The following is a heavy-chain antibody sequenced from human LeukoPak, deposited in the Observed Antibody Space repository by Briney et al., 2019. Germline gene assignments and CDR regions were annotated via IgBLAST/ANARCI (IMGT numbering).Heavy chain of an antibody. D-gene: IGHD3-10*01. Sequence: GGSLRLSCAASGFTVSSNYMTWVRQAPGKGLEWVSLIDSGGGTYYADSVKGRFTISRDNSKNTLYLQMNSLRAADTAVYYCARLRRGPRPLRTLYYYYMDVWGKGTTVTISS. V-gene: IGHV3-66*04. CDR3: ARLRRGPRPLRTLYYYYMDV. J-gene: IGHJ6*03. CDR1: GFTVSSNY. CDR2: IDSGGGT.